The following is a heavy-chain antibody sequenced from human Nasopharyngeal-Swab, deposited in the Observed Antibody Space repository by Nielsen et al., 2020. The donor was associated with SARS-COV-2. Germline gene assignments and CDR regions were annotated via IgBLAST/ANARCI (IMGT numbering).Heavy chain of an antibody. CDR3: ARFTRERPRAGFDY. J-gene: IGHJ4*02. D-gene: IGHD6-19*01. CDR2: SSTNTGNP. V-gene: IGHV7-4-1*02. Sequence: WVRQAPGQGLEWMGWSSTNTGNPTYAQGFTGRFVFSLDTTVSTAYLQISSLKAGDTAVYFCARFTRERPRAGFDYWGQGTLVTVSS.